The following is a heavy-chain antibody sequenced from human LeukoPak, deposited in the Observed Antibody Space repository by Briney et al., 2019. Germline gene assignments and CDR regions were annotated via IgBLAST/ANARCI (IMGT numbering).Heavy chain of an antibody. CDR3: AGELEAYYDFWSGYDSFGRN. J-gene: IGHJ4*02. Sequence: PGGSLRLSCAASGFTFSSYWMHWVRQAPGKGLVWVSRINSDGSSTSYADSVKGRFTISRDNAKNTLYLQMNSLRAEDTAVYYCAGELEAYYDFWSGYDSFGRNWGQGTLVTVSS. D-gene: IGHD3-3*01. CDR2: INSDGSST. V-gene: IGHV3-74*01. CDR1: GFTFSSYW.